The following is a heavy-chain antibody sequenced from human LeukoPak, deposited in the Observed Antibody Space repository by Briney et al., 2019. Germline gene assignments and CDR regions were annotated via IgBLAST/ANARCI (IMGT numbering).Heavy chain of an antibody. CDR3: AARSRPTDSGSYGGAFDI. Sequence: GASVKVSCKASGGTFSSYAISWVRQAPGQGLEWMGGIIPIFGTANYAQKFQERVTITRDMSTSTAYMELSSLRSEDTAVYYCAARSRPTDSGSYGGAFDIWGQGTMVTVSS. J-gene: IGHJ3*02. CDR2: IIPIFGTA. CDR1: GGTFSSYA. V-gene: IGHV1-69*05. D-gene: IGHD1-26*01.